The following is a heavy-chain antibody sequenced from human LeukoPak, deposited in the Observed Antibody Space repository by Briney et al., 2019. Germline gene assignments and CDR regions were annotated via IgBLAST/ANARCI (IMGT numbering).Heavy chain of an antibody. D-gene: IGHD6-19*01. V-gene: IGHV3-23*01. J-gene: IGHJ4*02. CDR2: ITKSGDQT. CDR1: GITFSNSA. CDR3: AREGRVSSGWSYNDY. Sequence: GGSLRLSCVPSGITFSNSALSWVRQAPGKGLEWVSTITKSGDQTHYADSVRGLFTISRDIFKNTLYLQMNSLRAEDTAVYYCAREGRVSSGWSYNDYWGQGTLVTVSS.